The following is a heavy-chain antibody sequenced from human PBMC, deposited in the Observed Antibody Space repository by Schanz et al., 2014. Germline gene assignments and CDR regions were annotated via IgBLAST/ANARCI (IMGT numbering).Heavy chain of an antibody. V-gene: IGHV3-66*01. D-gene: IGHD2-15*01. CDR1: GFTFSSYS. CDR2: IYASGAT. Sequence: EVQLLESGGGLVQPGGSLRLSCAASGFTFSSYSMNWVRQAPGKGLEWVSTIYASGATYYADSVKRRFTVSRDNSKNTLYLQMNTLRAEDTAVYYCARDRGYCSGGSCLAFDYWGQGTLVTVSS. CDR3: ARDRGYCSGGSCLAFDY. J-gene: IGHJ4*02.